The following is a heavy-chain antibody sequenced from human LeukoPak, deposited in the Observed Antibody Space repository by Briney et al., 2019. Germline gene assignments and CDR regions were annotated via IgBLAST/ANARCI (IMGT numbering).Heavy chain of an antibody. V-gene: IGHV3-66*01. CDR1: GFTVSSNY. CDR2: IYSGGST. CDR3: ASYGSGSHYNFFDY. Sequence: PGGSLRLSCAASGFTVSSNYMSWVRQAPGKGLEWVSVIYSGGSTYHADSVKGRFTISRDNSKNTLYLQMNSLRDEDTAVYYCASYGSGSHYNFFDYWGQGILVTVSS. D-gene: IGHD3-10*01. J-gene: IGHJ4*02.